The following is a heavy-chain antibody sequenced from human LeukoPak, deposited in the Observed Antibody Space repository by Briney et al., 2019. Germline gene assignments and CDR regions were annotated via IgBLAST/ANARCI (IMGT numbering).Heavy chain of an antibody. CDR3: ARDLDSSFGLSFDY. Sequence: GASVKVSCKASGYTFTSYGISWVRQAHGQGLEWMGWISAYNGNTNYAQKLQGRVTMTTDTSTSTAYMELRSLRSDDTAVYYCARDLDSSFGLSFDYWGQGTLVTVSS. V-gene: IGHV1-18*01. J-gene: IGHJ4*02. CDR1: GYTFTSYG. CDR2: ISAYNGNT. D-gene: IGHD6-6*01.